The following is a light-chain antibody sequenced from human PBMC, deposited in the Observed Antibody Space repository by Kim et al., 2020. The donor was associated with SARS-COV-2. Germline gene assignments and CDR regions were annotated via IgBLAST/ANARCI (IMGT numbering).Light chain of an antibody. J-gene: IGKJ5*01. Sequence: EIVLTQSPATLSLSPGERATLSCRASQSVSSYLAWYQQKPGQAPSLLIYDASNRATGIPARFSGSGSGTDFTLTISSLEPEDFAVYYCQQRSNWPPITFGQGTRLVIK. CDR1: QSVSSY. CDR3: QQRSNWPPIT. CDR2: DAS. V-gene: IGKV3-11*01.